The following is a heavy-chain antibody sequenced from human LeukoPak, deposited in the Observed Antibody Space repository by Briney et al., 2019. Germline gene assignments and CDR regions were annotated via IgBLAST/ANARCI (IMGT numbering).Heavy chain of an antibody. Sequence: PGGSLRLSYAASGFTFSSYGSHWVRQAPGKGLEWVAVIAYDGSIKYYADSVKGRFTISRDTSKNTLYLQMNSLRPEDTAVYYCAKGYYDSRDWGQGTLVTVSS. V-gene: IGHV3-30*18. J-gene: IGHJ4*02. CDR1: GFTFSSYG. CDR3: AKGYYDSRD. CDR2: IAYDGSIK. D-gene: IGHD3-22*01.